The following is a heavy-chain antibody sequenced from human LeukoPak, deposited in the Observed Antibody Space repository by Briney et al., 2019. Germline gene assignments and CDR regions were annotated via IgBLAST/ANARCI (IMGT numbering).Heavy chain of an antibody. J-gene: IGHJ4*02. CDR1: GFTFSSYS. V-gene: IGHV3-21*01. D-gene: IGHD6-6*01. CDR2: ISSSSSYI. Sequence: GGSLRLSCAASGFTFSSYSMNWVRQAPGKGLEWVSSISSSSSYIYYADSVKGRFTISRDNAKNSLYLQMNSLRAEDTAVYYCTRDEDFYSSSSDYWGQGTLVTVSS. CDR3: TRDEDFYSSSSDY.